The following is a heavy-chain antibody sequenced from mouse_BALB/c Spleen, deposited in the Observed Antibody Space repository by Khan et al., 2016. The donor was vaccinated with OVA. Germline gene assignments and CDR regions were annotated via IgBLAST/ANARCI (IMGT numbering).Heavy chain of an antibody. CDR3: ARKNGSDFDY. CDR1: GYSFTGYF. CDR2: INPHIGET. Sequence: VQLKESGPELVKPGASVKISCKASGYSFTGYFMNWVMQSHGKSLEWIGRINPHIGETLYNQKFKGKATLTVVESSRTVHMELRSLASEDSAVYYCARKNGSDFDYWGQGTTLTVSS. V-gene: IGHV1-20*02. J-gene: IGHJ2*01. D-gene: IGHD1-1*01.